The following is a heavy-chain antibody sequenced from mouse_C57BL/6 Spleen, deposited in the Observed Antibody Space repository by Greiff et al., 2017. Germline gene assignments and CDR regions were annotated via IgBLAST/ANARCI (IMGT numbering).Heavy chain of an antibody. Sequence: VQLQQSGAELVRPGTSVKVSCKASGYAFTNYLIEWVKQRPGQGLEWIGVINPGSGGTNYNEKLKGKATLTADKSSSTAYMQLSSLTSEDSAVYFCARFITAYFDVWGTGTTVTVCS. J-gene: IGHJ1*03. D-gene: IGHD1-1*01. CDR3: ARFITAYFDV. V-gene: IGHV1-54*01. CDR2: INPGSGGT. CDR1: GYAFTNYL.